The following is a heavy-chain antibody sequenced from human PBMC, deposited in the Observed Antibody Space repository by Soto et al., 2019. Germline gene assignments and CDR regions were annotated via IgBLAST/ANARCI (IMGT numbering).Heavy chain of an antibody. Sequence: SVKVSCKASGDTFSSSALSWVRLAPGQGLEWMGEIVPIFGTPNYAQKFQGRPTITAAESTTTAYMELNSLGSEDTAVYYCAREDQWLAESPGDVFDIWGQGTMVTVSS. CDR1: GDTFSSSA. CDR2: IVPIFGTP. D-gene: IGHD6-19*01. J-gene: IGHJ3*02. CDR3: AREDQWLAESPGDVFDI. V-gene: IGHV1-69*13.